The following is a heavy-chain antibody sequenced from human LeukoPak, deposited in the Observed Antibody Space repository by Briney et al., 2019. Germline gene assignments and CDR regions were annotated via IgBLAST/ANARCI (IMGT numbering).Heavy chain of an antibody. Sequence: PGGSLRLSCEASGFTFSDSYMSWIRQAPGKGLEWVAFIRYDGSNKYYADSVKGRFTISRDNSKNTLYLQMNSLRAEDTAVYYCARANDFWSGYTLNWGQGTLVTVSS. CDR1: GFTFSDSY. CDR2: IRYDGSNK. J-gene: IGHJ4*02. V-gene: IGHV3-30*02. D-gene: IGHD3-3*01. CDR3: ARANDFWSGYTLN.